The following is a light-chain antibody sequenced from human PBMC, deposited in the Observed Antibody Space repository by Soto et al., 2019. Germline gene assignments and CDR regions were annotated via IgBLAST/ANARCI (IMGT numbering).Light chain of an antibody. V-gene: IGLV2-11*01. CDR3: CSYAGDYPVL. CDR1: SSDVDGYNY. Sequence: QSALTQPRSVSGSPGQSVTISCSGTSSDVDGYNYVSWYQHHPGKAPKLMIFDVSQRPSGVPDRFPGSKSGNAASLTISGLRADDEADYYCCSYAGDYPVLFGGGTKLTVL. CDR2: DVS. J-gene: IGLJ3*02.